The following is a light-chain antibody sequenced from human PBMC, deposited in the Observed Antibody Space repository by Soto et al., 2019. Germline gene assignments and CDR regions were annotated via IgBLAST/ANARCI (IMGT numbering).Light chain of an antibody. V-gene: IGKV1-8*01. Sequence: AIRMTQSTSSFSASTGDRVTITCRASQGISSYLAWYQQKPGKAPKLLIYAASTLETGVPSRFSGSGSGTDFTLTISCLQSEDFATYYCQQYCSYPRTFGQGTNVEIK. CDR3: QQYCSYPRT. J-gene: IGKJ1*01. CDR1: QGISSY. CDR2: AAS.